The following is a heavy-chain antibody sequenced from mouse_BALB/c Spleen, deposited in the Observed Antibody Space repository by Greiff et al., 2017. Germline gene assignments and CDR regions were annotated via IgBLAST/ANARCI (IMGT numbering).Heavy chain of an antibody. CDR3: ARRRYGNYEDY. V-gene: IGHV1-54*01. Sequence: QVQLQQSGAELVRPGTSVKVSCKASGYAFTNYLIEWVKQRPGQGLEWIGVINPGSGGTNYNEKFKGKATLTADKSSSTAYMQLSSLTSDDSAVYFCARRRYGNYEDYWGQGTTLTVSS. CDR2: INPGSGGT. J-gene: IGHJ2*01. CDR1: GYAFTNYL. D-gene: IGHD2-10*02.